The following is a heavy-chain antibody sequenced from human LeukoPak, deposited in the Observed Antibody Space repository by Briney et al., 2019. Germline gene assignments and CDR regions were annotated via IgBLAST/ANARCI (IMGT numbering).Heavy chain of an antibody. D-gene: IGHD3-3*01. CDR1: GFTFSSYG. V-gene: IGHV3-33*01. CDR3: ARYPFLGSYYYYYYMDV. Sequence: PGGSLRLSCAASGFTFSSYGMHWVRQAPGKGLEWVAVIWYDGSNKYYADSVKGRFTISRDNSKNTLYLQMNSLRAEDTAVYYCARYPFLGSYYYYYYMDVWGKGTTVTVSS. CDR2: IWYDGSNK. J-gene: IGHJ6*03.